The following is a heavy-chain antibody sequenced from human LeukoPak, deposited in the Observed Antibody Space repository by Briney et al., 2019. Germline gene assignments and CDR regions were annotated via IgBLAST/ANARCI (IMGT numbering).Heavy chain of an antibody. CDR2: LKSDGSST. Sequence: GGSLRLSCAASGFTLTTYWMHWVRHAPGKGVVWVSRLKSDGSSTGYADSVKGRFTISRDNAKNTLYLQMNSLRAEDTAVYYCARDVAPLDWLDGWGQGTTVTVSS. D-gene: IGHD3-9*01. V-gene: IGHV3-74*01. CDR1: GFTLTTYW. J-gene: IGHJ6*02. CDR3: ARDVAPLDWLDG.